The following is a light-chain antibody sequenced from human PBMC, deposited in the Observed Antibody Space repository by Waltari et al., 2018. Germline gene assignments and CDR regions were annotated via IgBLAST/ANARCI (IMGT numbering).Light chain of an antibody. CDR2: GAS. V-gene: IGKV3-11*01. CDR3: QHYNNWPIT. CDR1: QSVSTY. Sequence: EIVLTQSPVILSLSPGEGATLPCRASQSVSTYLAWYQQKPGQAPRPLIYGASNRATGIPARFSGSGSGTDFTLSINSLEPEDFAVYYCQHYNNWPITFGQGTRLEIK. J-gene: IGKJ5*01.